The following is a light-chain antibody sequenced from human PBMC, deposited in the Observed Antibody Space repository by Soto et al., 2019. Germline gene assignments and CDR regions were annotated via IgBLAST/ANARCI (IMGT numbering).Light chain of an antibody. Sequence: DIQMTQSPSSLSASVGDRVTVTCRASQSIDTYLNWYQQRPGQAPKLLIYVASTLQCGVPSRFSGSGSGTHFTLTIISLQPEDFATYYCQQNQDIPPTFGQGTRVERK. V-gene: IGKV1-39*01. CDR3: QQNQDIPPT. CDR2: VAS. CDR1: QSIDTY. J-gene: IGKJ1*01.